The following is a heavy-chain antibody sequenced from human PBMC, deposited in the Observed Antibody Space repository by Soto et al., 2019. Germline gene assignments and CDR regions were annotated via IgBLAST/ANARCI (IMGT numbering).Heavy chain of an antibody. CDR2: IIPIVGPA. V-gene: IGHV1-69*01. J-gene: IGHJ4*02. Sequence: VQLVQSGGGVKKPGSSVKVSCTASGGTFSSYAISWVRQAPGQGLEWMEGIIPIVGPANYAQKFQGRVTITADESRSTPYMELSSLRSEDTAVYNGALDDRSWDGGFFWGQGTLVAVSS. CDR1: GGTFSSYA. D-gene: IGHD3-10*01. CDR3: ALDDRSWDGGFF.